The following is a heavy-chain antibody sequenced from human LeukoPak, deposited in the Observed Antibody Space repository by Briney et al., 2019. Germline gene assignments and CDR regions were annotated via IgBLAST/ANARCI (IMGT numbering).Heavy chain of an antibody. V-gene: IGHV3-21*01. D-gene: IGHD1-1*01. CDR2: ISSSSSYI. Sequence: GGSLRLSCAASGLTFSSYSMSWVRQAPGKGLEWVSSISSSSSYIYYADSVKGRFTISRDNAKNSLYLQMNSLRAEDTAVYYCARVVGTYGVDYWGQGTLVTVSS. CDR1: GLTFSSYS. CDR3: ARVVGTYGVDY. J-gene: IGHJ4*02.